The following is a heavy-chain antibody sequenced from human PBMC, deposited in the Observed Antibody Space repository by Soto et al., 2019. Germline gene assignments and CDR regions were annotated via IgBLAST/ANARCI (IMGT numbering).Heavy chain of an antibody. J-gene: IGHJ4*02. CDR2: IDNDGSAT. Sequence: PGGSXRLSCVASGFTFNIYWMHWVRQAPGKGLEWVSRIDNDGSATTYADSVKGRFTISRDNAKNTLFLQMNTLRVDDTAVYYCARDNWNSYWGEGTLVTVSS. D-gene: IGHD1-1*01. CDR3: ARDNWNSY. V-gene: IGHV3-74*01. CDR1: GFTFNIYW.